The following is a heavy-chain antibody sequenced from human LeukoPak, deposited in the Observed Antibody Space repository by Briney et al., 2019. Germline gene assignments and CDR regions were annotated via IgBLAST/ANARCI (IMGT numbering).Heavy chain of an antibody. V-gene: IGHV4-34*01. Sequence: SETLSLTCAVYGGSFSGYYWSWVRQPPGKGLEWIGEINHSGSTNYNPSLKRRVTISVDTSKNQFSLKLSSVTAADTAVYYCAREPMELRHYFDYWGQGTLDTVSS. J-gene: IGHJ4*02. D-gene: IGHD1-7*01. CDR2: INHSGST. CDR1: GGSFSGYY. CDR3: AREPMELRHYFDY.